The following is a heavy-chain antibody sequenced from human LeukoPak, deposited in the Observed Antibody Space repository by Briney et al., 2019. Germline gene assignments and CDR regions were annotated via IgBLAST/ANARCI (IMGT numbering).Heavy chain of an antibody. CDR3: TKEQGGYSGSADY. V-gene: IGHV1-18*01. CDR1: GYTFSSYG. D-gene: IGHD5-12*01. Sequence: ASVKVSCKASGYTFSSYGISWVRQAPGQGLEWMGWISAYNGNTNYAQKFQGRVTMTTDTSTTTAYMELRSLRSDDTAVYYCTKEQGGYSGSADYWGQGTLVTVSS. CDR2: ISAYNGNT. J-gene: IGHJ4*02.